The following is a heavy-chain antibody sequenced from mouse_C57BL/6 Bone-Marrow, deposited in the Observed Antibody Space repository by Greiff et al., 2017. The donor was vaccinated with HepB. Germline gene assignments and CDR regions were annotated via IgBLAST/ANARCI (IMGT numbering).Heavy chain of an antibody. CDR2: IDPSDSYT. Sequence: VQLQESGAELVMPGASVKLSCKASGYTFTSYWMHWVKQRPGQGLEWIGEIDPSDSYTNYNQKFKGKSTLTVDKSSSTAYMQLSSLTSEDSAVYYCARLEYYGSRGYFDVWGTGTTVTVSS. D-gene: IGHD1-1*01. CDR3: ARLEYYGSRGYFDV. J-gene: IGHJ1*03. V-gene: IGHV1-69*01. CDR1: GYTFTSYW.